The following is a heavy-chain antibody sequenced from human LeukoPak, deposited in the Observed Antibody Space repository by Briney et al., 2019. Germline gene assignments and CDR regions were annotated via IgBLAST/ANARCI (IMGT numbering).Heavy chain of an antibody. CDR2: ISYDGSNK. Sequence: GGSLRLSCTASGFTFSNAWMSWVRQAPGKGLEWVAVISYDGSNKYYADSVKGRFTISRDNSKNSLYLQMNSLRDEDTAMYYCARGGVGGSGWLNYYAMDVWGRGTTVTVSS. D-gene: IGHD6-19*01. V-gene: IGHV3-30-3*01. CDR1: GFTFSNAW. CDR3: ARGGVGGSGWLNYYAMDV. J-gene: IGHJ6*02.